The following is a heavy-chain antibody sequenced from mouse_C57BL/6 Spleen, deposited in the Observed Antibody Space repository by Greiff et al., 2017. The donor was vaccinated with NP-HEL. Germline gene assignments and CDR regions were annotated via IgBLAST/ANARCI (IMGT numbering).Heavy chain of an antibody. Sequence: QVQLQQSGPELVKPGASVKISCKASGYAFSSSWMNWVKQRPGKGLEWIGRIYPGDGDTNYNGKFKGKATLTADKSSSTAYMQLSSLTSEDSAVYFCARVTTGVASGAIDYWGQGTSVTVAS. D-gene: IGHD1-1*01. J-gene: IGHJ4*01. CDR1: GYAFSSSW. CDR2: IYPGDGDT. CDR3: ARVTTGVASGAIDY. V-gene: IGHV1-82*01.